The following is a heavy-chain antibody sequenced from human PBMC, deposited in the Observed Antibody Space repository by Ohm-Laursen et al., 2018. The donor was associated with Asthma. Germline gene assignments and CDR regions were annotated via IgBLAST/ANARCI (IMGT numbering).Heavy chain of an antibody. CDR1: GYTFSRYS. CDR2: ISTASSFI. CDR3: ARDSPMGATRVLDY. J-gene: IGHJ4*02. V-gene: IGHV3-21*01. D-gene: IGHD1-26*01. Sequence: SLRLSCAAPGYTFSRYSIHWVRQIPGKGLEWVASISTASSFIYYADSVRGRFTTSRDNARNSVYLQMNSLRAEDTAVYYCARDSPMGATRVLDYWGQGTLVTVSS.